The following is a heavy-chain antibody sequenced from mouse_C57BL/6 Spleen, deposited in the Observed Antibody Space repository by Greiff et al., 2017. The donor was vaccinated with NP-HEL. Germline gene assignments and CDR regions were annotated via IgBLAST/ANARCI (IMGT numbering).Heavy chain of an antibody. V-gene: IGHV10-3*01. CDR2: IRSKSSNYAT. D-gene: IGHD2-3*01. Sequence: EVKVVESGGGLVQPKGSLKLSCAASGFTFNTYAMHWVRQAPGKGLEWVARIRSKSSNYATYYADSVKDRFTISRDDSQSMLYLQMNNLKTEDTAMYYGVRDSDGYYVEDAMDDWGQGTSVTVSS. CDR1: GFTFNTYA. CDR3: VRDSDGYYVEDAMDD. J-gene: IGHJ4*01.